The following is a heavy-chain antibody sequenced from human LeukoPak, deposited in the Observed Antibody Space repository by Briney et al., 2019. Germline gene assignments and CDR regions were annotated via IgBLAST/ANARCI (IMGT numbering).Heavy chain of an antibody. CDR3: ARCPYDILTGYYSVDY. D-gene: IGHD3-9*01. Sequence: SETLSLTCTVSGGSISSGSYYWSWIRQPAGKGLEWIGRIYTSGSTNYNPSLKGRVTISVDTSKNQFSLKLSSVTAADTAVYYFARCPYDILTGYYSVDYWGQGTLVTVSS. CDR1: GGSISSGSYY. CDR2: IYTSGST. V-gene: IGHV4-61*02. J-gene: IGHJ4*02.